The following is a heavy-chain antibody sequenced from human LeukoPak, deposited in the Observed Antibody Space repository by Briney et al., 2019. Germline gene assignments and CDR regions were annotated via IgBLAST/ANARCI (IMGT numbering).Heavy chain of an antibody. CDR1: GFTFTRYT. Sequence: GGSLRLSCAASGFTFTRYTMHWVRQAPGKGLEWVAVVLYEGSNKYYADSVKGRFTLSRDNSKNTLSLQMNALRADDTAVYYCVRDNYGGILDFWGQGTLVTVSS. J-gene: IGHJ4*02. CDR2: VLYEGSNK. V-gene: IGHV3-30*04. D-gene: IGHD2-21*01. CDR3: VRDNYGGILDF.